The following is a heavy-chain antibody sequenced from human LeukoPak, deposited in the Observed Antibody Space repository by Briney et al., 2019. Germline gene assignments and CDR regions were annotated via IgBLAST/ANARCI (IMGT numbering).Heavy chain of an antibody. V-gene: IGHV3-74*01. CDR1: GLPFSNYW. Sequence: GGSLRLSCTASGLPFSNYWMHWVRHAPGKGLLWVSRINTDERATDYADSVKGRSTISRDNARNTLYLQMNRLRAEATGVYYCAREGWAVARKVDYWGRGTLVTVSS. D-gene: IGHD6-19*01. CDR3: AREGWAVARKVDY. J-gene: IGHJ4*02. CDR2: INTDERAT.